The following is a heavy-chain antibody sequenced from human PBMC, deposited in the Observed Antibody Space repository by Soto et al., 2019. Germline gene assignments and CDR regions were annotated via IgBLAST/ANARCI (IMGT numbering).Heavy chain of an antibody. CDR3: ARGFGGIWQLAQSTKKRRTDAFDI. J-gene: IGHJ3*02. V-gene: IGHV4-4*07. CDR2: IYTSGST. D-gene: IGHD6-13*01. Sequence: SETLSLTCTVSGGSISSYYWSWIRQPAGKGLEWIGRIYTSGSTNYNPSLKSRVTMSVDTSKNQFSLKLSSVTAADTAVYYCARGFGGIWQLAQSTKKRRTDAFDIWGQGTMVTVSS. CDR1: GGSISSYY.